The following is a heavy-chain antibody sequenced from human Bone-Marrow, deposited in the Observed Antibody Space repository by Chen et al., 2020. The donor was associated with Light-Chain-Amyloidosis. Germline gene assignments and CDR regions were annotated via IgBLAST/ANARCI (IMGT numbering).Heavy chain of an antibody. CDR2: IYPDDSDA. J-gene: IGHJ4*02. V-gene: IGHV5-51*01. D-gene: IGHD5-12*01. CDR1: GYTSPNYG. Sequence: ELQLEQSGPEGKKPGEAPRISCKGCGYTSPNYGIGWVRQMPGKGLEWMGVIYPDDSDARYSPSFEGQVTISADKSITTAYLQWRSLKASDTAMYYCARRRDGYNFDYWGQGTLVTVSS. CDR3: ARRRDGYNFDY.